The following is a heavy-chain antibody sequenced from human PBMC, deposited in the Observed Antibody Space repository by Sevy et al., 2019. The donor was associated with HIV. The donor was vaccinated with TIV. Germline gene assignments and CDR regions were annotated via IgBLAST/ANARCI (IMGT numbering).Heavy chain of an antibody. D-gene: IGHD5-12*01. CDR3: ASQRGGYERLYYFDY. J-gene: IGHJ4*02. Sequence: GSLRLSCAASGFSFSIYSMNWVRQAPGRGLEWVSYMSNTGSTIHYADSVKGRFTISRDNAKNSLYLQMNSLRAEDTSVYYCASQRGGYERLYYFDYWGQGTLVTVSS. CDR2: MSNTGSTI. V-gene: IGHV3-48*01. CDR1: GFSFSIYS.